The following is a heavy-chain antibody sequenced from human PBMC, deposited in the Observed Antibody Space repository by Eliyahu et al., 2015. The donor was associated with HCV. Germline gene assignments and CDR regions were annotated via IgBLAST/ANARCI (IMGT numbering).Heavy chain of an antibody. CDR1: GYTFTGYY. CDR3: ARLGYDSSGYYFLGADY. D-gene: IGHD3-22*01. CDR2: IDPNNGGT. V-gene: IGHV1-2*02. J-gene: IGHJ4*02. Sequence: SGYTFTGYYMHWVRQAPGQGLEWMGWIDPNNGGTSYAQKFQDRVTMTRDTSISTAHMELSRLRSDDSAVYYCARLGYDSSGYYFLGADYWGQGTLVTVSS.